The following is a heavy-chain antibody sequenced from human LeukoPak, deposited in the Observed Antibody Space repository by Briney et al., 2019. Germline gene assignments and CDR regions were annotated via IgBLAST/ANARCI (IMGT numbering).Heavy chain of an antibody. CDR3: TTESPYYYGSGSYGVH. Sequence: GGSLRLSCAASGFTFSNAWMSWVCQAPGKGLEWVGRIKSKTDGGTTDYAAPVKGRFTISRDDSKNTLYLQMNSLKTEDTAVYYCTTESPYYYGSGSYGVHWGQGTLVTVSS. D-gene: IGHD3-10*01. J-gene: IGHJ4*02. V-gene: IGHV3-15*01. CDR1: GFTFSNAW. CDR2: IKSKTDGGTT.